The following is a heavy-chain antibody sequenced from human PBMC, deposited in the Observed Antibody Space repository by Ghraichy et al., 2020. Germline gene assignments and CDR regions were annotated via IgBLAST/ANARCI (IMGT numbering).Heavy chain of an antibody. J-gene: IGHJ4*02. D-gene: IGHD4-23*01. Sequence: VKVSCKAYGGTLSRNAINWVRQAPGQGLQWRGGIIPLLRTVRLTQKFQGRVTITADESTDTTYMELSSLHSADPAVYYCDRGGDYGRTFDYWGQGTLVTVSS. CDR3: DRGGDYGRTFDY. CDR1: GGTLSRNA. V-gene: IGHV1-69*13. CDR2: IIPLLRTV.